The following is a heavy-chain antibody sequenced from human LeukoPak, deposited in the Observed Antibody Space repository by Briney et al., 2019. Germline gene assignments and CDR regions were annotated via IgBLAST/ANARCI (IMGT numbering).Heavy chain of an antibody. V-gene: IGHV4-34*01. D-gene: IGHD1-14*01. CDR2: INHSGST. CDR3: ARGDRFLDY. J-gene: IGHJ4*02. Sequence: SETLSLTCAIYGGSFSGYYWSWIRQPPGKGLEWIGEINHSGSTNYNPSLKSRVPISVDTSKNQFSLKLSSVTPADTALYYCARGDRFLDYWGQGTLVTVSS. CDR1: GGSFSGYY.